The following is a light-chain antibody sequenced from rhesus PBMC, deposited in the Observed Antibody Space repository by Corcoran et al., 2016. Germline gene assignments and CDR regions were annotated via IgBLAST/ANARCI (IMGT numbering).Light chain of an antibody. CDR3: LQHNSYPFT. CDR1: QGIRSY. Sequence: DIQMTQSPSSLSASVGDTVTIPCRASQGIRSYLNWYQQKPGKAPKLLIYYASSLESGVPSRFSGSGSGTDVELTIRSLQPEDFAVYYCLQHNSYPFTCGPGTKLDIK. V-gene: IGKV1-28*03. CDR2: YAS. J-gene: IGKJ3*01.